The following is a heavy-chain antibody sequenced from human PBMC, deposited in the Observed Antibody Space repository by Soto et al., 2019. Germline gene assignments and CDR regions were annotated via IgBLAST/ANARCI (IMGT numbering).Heavy chain of an antibody. D-gene: IGHD2-8*01. CDR2: MYSSGSS. V-gene: IGHV4-59*01. J-gene: IGHJ4*02. Sequence: SETLSLTCTVSGGSITPYKWSWIRQSPGKGLEWIAYMYSSGSSDYNPSLKGRVTISMDTSKNQYSLKLNSATAADTAVHYCAREWSGFDYWGQGILVTVPQ. CDR3: AREWSGFDY. CDR1: GGSITPYK.